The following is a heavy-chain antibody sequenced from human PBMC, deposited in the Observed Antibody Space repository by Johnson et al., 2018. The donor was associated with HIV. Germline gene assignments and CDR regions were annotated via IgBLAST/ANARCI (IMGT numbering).Heavy chain of an antibody. CDR1: GFTFDDYD. Sequence: VQLVESGGGLVQPGGSLRLSCAASGFTFDDYDMRWVRQAPGKGLEWVSGISWSGGSIVYADSVKGRFTISRDNAKNSLYLQMNRLRAEDTAVYYCARVGCELDSSHPFDIWGQGTMVTVSS. V-gene: IGHV3-9*01. D-gene: IGHD1-26*01. J-gene: IGHJ3*02. CDR2: ISWSGGSI. CDR3: ARVGCELDSSHPFDI.